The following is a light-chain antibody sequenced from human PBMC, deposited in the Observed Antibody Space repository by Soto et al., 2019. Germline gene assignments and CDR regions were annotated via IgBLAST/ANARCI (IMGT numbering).Light chain of an antibody. CDR2: SVT. J-gene: IGLJ1*01. CDR1: NSDVGGYNS. V-gene: IGLV2-11*01. Sequence: QSALTQPRSVSGSPGQSVTISCSGTNSDVGGYNSVAWYQQKPGEAPKLLLYSVTKRPSGVPDRFSGPKSGNMASLIISGLQAEDEADYYCCSYAGSSTNYVFGTGTKVTVL. CDR3: CSYAGSSTNYV.